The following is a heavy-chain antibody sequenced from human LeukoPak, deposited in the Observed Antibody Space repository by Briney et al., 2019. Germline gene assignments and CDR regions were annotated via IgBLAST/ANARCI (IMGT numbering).Heavy chain of an antibody. J-gene: IGHJ4*02. D-gene: IGHD3-22*01. Sequence: SETLSLTCTVSGVSISSSYSYWGWIRQPRGMGLEWIVSIYYTGNTYYNASLKSQISISIDTSKNQFSLKLTSVTAADTAVYYCARASYSYDINGWVPFDYWGQGTLVTVSS. CDR1: GVSISSSYSY. CDR3: ARASYSYDINGWVPFDY. V-gene: IGHV4-39*01. CDR2: IYYTGNT.